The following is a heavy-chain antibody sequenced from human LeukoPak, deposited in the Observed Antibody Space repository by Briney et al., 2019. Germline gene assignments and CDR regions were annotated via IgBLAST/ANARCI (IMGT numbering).Heavy chain of an antibody. D-gene: IGHD6-13*01. V-gene: IGHV4-39*01. CDR1: GGSISSSSYY. CDR2: IYYSGST. Sequence: SETLSLTCTVSGGSISSSSYYWGWIRQPPGKGLEWIGSIYYSGSTYYNPSLKSRVTISVDTSKNQFSLKLSSVTAADTAVYYCARPRLIAAEFDYSCQGTLVTVSS. CDR3: ARPRLIAAEFDY. J-gene: IGHJ4*02.